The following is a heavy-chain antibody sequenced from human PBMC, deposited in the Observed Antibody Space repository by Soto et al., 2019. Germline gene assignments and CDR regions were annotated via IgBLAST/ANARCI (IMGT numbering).Heavy chain of an antibody. V-gene: IGHV4-59*01. CDR2: VYYTGTT. D-gene: IGHD6-13*01. CDR1: GGSISSYF. Sequence: SETLSLTCTVSGGSISSYFYIWVRQPPGKGLEWIGSVYYTGTTDYNPSLKSRVTISVDTSKTQFSLNLRSVTAADTAVYYCARDLAAVPRAFDYWGRGTLVTVSS. CDR3: ARDLAAVPRAFDY. J-gene: IGHJ4*02.